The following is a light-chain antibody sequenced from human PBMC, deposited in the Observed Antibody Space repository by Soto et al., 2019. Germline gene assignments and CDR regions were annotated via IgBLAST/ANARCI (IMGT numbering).Light chain of an antibody. J-gene: IGKJ4*01. Sequence: ASRMSQSPSSFSASTRNRVAITCRASQGVSSGLAWYQVKPGKAPRLLIYTASYLESGVPSRFSGSGSGTDFTLTISSLLSEDFAVYYCQQYFSYPLTFGGGTKVEIK. CDR3: QQYFSYPLT. CDR1: QGVSSG. V-gene: IGKV1-8*01. CDR2: TAS.